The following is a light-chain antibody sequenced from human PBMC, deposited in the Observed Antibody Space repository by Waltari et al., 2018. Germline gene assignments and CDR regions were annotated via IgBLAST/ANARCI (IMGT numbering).Light chain of an antibody. J-gene: IGKJ2*01. V-gene: IGKV1-5*03. CDR2: EAS. Sequence: DIQMTQSPSTLAAAVGDRVTITCRASQSISRWFAWYQQKPGKAPKLLISEASTLKSGVPSRFSGSGSGTEFILTITSLQRDDFATYFCQHYNNYRYTFGQGTKLEI. CDR3: QHYNNYRYT. CDR1: QSISRW.